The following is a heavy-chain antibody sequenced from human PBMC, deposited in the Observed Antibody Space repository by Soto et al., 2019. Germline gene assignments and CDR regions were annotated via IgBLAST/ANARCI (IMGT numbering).Heavy chain of an antibody. CDR1: GFTFSSYA. V-gene: IGHV3-30-3*01. Sequence: QVQLVESGGGVVQPGRSLRLSCAASGFTFSSYAMHWVRQAPGKGLEWVAVISYDGSNKYYADSVKGRFTISRDNYKNTLYLQMNSLRAEDTAVYYCARVPSGAIITGTTLSYWGQGTLVTVSS. CDR2: ISYDGSNK. J-gene: IGHJ4*02. CDR3: ARVPSGAIITGTTLSY. D-gene: IGHD1-20*01.